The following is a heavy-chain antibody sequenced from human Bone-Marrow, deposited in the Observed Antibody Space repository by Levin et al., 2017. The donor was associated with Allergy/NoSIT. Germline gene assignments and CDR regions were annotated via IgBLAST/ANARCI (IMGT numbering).Heavy chain of an antibody. CDR2: IGGGGGTT. D-gene: IGHD4/OR15-4a*01. V-gene: IGHV3-23*01. CDR3: AKRVIGYTDGALDY. J-gene: IGHJ4*02. CDR1: GFTFSNYA. Sequence: GESLKISCAASGFTFSNYAMNWVRQAPGKGLEWVSAIGGGGGTTNYADSVKGRFTISRDNSKNTLYLQMNSLRAEDTAVYYCAKRVIGYTDGALDYWGQGTLVTVSS.